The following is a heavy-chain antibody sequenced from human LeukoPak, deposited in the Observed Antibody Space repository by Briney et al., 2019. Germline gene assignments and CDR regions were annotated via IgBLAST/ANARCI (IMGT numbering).Heavy chain of an antibody. CDR1: GGSFSGYY. Sequence: SQTLSLTCAVYGGSFSGYYWSWIRQPPGKGLEWIGEINHSGSTNYNPSLKSRVTISVDTPKNQFSLKLSSVTAADTAVYYCARGSYDYVWGSYRLYYFDYWGQGTLVTVSS. D-gene: IGHD3-16*02. CDR3: ARGSYDYVWGSYRLYYFDY. V-gene: IGHV4-34*01. CDR2: INHSGST. J-gene: IGHJ4*02.